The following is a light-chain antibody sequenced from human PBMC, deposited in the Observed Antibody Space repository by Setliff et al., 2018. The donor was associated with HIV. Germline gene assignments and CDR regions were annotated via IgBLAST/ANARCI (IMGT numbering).Light chain of an antibody. V-gene: IGLV3-21*03. CDR1: NIGSKS. Sequence: SYELTQPPSVSVAPGKTARITCGGNNIGSKSVHWYQQKPGQAPVLVVYDDTDRPSGSPERFSGSNSGNTATLTLSRVEAGDEADYYCQVWDSDTDHPGVVFGGGT. CDR3: QVWDSDTDHPGVV. CDR2: DDT. J-gene: IGLJ2*01.